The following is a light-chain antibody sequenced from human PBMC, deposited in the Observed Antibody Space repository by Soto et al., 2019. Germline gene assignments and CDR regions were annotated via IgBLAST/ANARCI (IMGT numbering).Light chain of an antibody. J-gene: IGLJ3*02. CDR2: LEGSGSY. CDR3: ETWDSNTHTV. V-gene: IGLV4-60*02. CDR1: SGHSSYI. Sequence: QLVLTQSSSASASLGSSVKLTCTLSSGHSSYIIAWHQQQPGKAPRYLMKLEGSGSYNKGSGVPDRFSGSSSGADRYLTISNLQFEVEADYYCETWDSNTHTVFGGGTKLTVL.